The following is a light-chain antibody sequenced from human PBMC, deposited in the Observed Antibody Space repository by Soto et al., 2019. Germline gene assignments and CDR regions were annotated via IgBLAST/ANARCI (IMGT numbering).Light chain of an antibody. V-gene: IGKV3-15*01. J-gene: IGKJ1*01. CDR3: QQYNYWPRT. CDR1: QSVSSN. CDR2: GAS. Sequence: VLKKSPGTLSLSKGERATLSCRASQSVSSNLAWYQQKPGQAPRLLIHGASTRATGIPARFSGSGSGTEFTLTISSLQSEDFAVYYCQQYNYWPRTFGQGTKVDIK.